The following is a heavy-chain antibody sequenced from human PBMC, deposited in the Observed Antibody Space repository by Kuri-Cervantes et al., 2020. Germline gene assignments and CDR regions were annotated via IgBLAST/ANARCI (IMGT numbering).Heavy chain of an antibody. V-gene: IGHV4-39*01. CDR2: IHYSGST. CDR3: ARHVVHYYYYMDV. Sequence: SETLSLTCTVSGDSIRSSNYYWGWIRQPPGKGQEWIGSIHYSGSTYYNPSLESRVTISVDTSKNQFSLKLSSVTAADTAVYYCARHVVHYYYYMDVWGKGTTVTVSS. J-gene: IGHJ6*03. CDR1: GDSIRSSNYY.